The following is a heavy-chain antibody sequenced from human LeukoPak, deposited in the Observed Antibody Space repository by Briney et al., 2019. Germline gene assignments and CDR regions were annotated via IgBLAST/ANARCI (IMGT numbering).Heavy chain of an antibody. CDR3: SREKGFSRRACDI. CDR1: AFYISNYW. Sequence: PGGSLRLSCAGSAFYISNYWLHWVRQDPPEGLVWVSRINSDGASTIYADSVKGRFTISRANAKNTLSLQLNSRRDDDTAVYYCSREKGFSRRACDIWGDGTMVTVSS. V-gene: IGHV3-74*01. D-gene: IGHD3-3*02. CDR2: INSDGAST. J-gene: IGHJ3*02.